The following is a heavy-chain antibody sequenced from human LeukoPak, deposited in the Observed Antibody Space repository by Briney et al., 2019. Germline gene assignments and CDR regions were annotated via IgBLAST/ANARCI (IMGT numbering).Heavy chain of an antibody. J-gene: IGHJ4*02. V-gene: IGHV3-15*01. CDR1: GFTFSNAW. CDR2: IKSKTDGGTT. CDR3: TTLKVFMVRGANY. Sequence: PGGSLRLSCAASGFTFSNAWMSWVRQAPGKGLEWVGRIKSKTDGGTTDYAAPVKGRFTISRDDSKNTLYLQMNSLKTEDTAVYYCTTLKVFMVRGANYWGQGTLVTVSS. D-gene: IGHD3-10*01.